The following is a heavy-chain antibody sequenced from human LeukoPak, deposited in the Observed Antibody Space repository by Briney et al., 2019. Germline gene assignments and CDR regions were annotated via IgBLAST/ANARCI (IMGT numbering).Heavy chain of an antibody. CDR3: AREAAWGNWYFDL. Sequence: PGGSLTLSCAASGFTFSRHGMHWVRQAPGKGLEWVAVIGDTGRARYYADSVKGRFTTSRDNSQNTLYLEMNSLRYDDTALYYCAREAAWGNWYFDLWGRGTLVTVSS. J-gene: IGHJ2*01. CDR1: GFTFSRHG. CDR2: IGDTGRAR. V-gene: IGHV3-30*03. D-gene: IGHD3-16*01.